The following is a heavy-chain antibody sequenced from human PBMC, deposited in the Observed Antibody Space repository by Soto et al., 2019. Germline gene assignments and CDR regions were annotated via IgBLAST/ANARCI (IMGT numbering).Heavy chain of an antibody. CDR1: GFTFSSYA. Sequence: TGGSLRLSCAASGFTFSSYAMSWVRQAPGKGLEWVSAISGSGGSTYYADSVKGRFTISRDNSKNTLYLQMNSLRAEDTAVYYCAKDGYCSGGSCANNWFDPWGQGALVTVSS. J-gene: IGHJ5*02. CDR3: AKDGYCSGGSCANNWFDP. V-gene: IGHV3-23*01. D-gene: IGHD2-15*01. CDR2: ISGSGGST.